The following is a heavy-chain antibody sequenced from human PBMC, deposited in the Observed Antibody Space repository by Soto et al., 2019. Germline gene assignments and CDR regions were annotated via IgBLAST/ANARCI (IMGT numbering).Heavy chain of an antibody. CDR2: ISYDGSNK. CDR3: ARGPLFGSGWLGIGYYFDY. Sequence: GGSLRLSCAASGFTFSSYAMHWVRQAPGKGLEWVAVISYDGSNKYYADSVKGRFTISRDNSKNTLYLQMNSLRAEDTAVYYCARGPLFGSGWLGIGYYFDYWGQGTLVTVSS. J-gene: IGHJ4*02. CDR1: GFTFSSYA. V-gene: IGHV3-30-3*01. D-gene: IGHD6-19*01.